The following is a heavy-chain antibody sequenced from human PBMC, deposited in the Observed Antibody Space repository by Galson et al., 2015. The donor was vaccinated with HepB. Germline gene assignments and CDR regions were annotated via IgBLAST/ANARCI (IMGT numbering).Heavy chain of an antibody. V-gene: IGHV1-3*01. CDR1: GYTFTTYA. CDR2: INSANGNT. J-gene: IGHJ6*02. CDR3: AKPLSVDYYYGLDV. Sequence: SVKVSCKASGYTFTTYAIHWVRQAPGQGLEWMGWINSANGNTKYSERFQGRVTVTRDTSASIANMELSSLSSEDTAVYYCAKPLSVDYYYGLDVWGQGTTVTVSS.